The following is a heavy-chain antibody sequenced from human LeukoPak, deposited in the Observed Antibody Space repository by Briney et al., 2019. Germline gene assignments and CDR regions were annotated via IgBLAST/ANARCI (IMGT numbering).Heavy chain of an antibody. J-gene: IGHJ5*02. D-gene: IGHD1-1*01. Sequence: SGTLSLTCAVSGGSISSSNWWSWVRQPPGKGLEWIGEIYHSGSTNYNPSLKRRVTISVDKSKNQFSLKVSSVTAADTAVYYCARHFWNDWNWFDPWGQGTLVTVSS. CDR3: ARHFWNDWNWFDP. CDR1: GGSISSSNW. V-gene: IGHV4-4*02. CDR2: IYHSGST.